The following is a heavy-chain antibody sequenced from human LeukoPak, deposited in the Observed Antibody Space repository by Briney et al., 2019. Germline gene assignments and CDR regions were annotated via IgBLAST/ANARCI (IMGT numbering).Heavy chain of an antibody. CDR3: ARLNYDFWSGYYDWLDP. Sequence: GESLKISCKGSGYSFTSYWIGWVRQMPGKGLELMGIIYPGVSDTRNSPSFQAQVTISAANSISTAYLQWSSLKASATDMYYCARLNYDFWSGYYDWLDPWGQGTLVTVSS. CDR1: GYSFTSYW. J-gene: IGHJ5*02. D-gene: IGHD3-3*01. CDR2: IYPGVSDT. V-gene: IGHV5-51*01.